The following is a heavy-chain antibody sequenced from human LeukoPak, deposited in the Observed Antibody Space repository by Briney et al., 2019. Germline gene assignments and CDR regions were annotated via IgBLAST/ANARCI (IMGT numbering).Heavy chain of an antibody. CDR2: INPNSGTT. V-gene: IGHV1-2*02. CDR1: GSTFTGYY. CDR3: ARGVLPSFGY. J-gene: IGHJ4*02. Sequence: GASVKVSCKASGSTFTGYYIHWVRQAPGQGLEWMGWINPNSGTTNYAQIFQGRVTMTRDTSISTAYMELSSLRYDDTAVYYCARGVLPSFGYWGQGTLVTVSS.